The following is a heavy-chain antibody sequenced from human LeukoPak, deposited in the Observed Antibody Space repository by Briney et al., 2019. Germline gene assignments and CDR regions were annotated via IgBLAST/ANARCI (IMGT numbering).Heavy chain of an antibody. D-gene: IGHD6-13*01. CDR2: INWNGGST. CDR3: ARDQYSSSWYSYFQPRPAFDI. Sequence: PGGSLRLSCAASGFTFDDYGMSWVRQAPGKGLEWVSGINWNGGSTGYADPVKGRCTISRDNAKNSLYLQMNSLRAEDTALYYCARDQYSSSWYSYFQPRPAFDIWGQGTMVTVSS. CDR1: GFTFDDYG. V-gene: IGHV3-20*04. J-gene: IGHJ3*02.